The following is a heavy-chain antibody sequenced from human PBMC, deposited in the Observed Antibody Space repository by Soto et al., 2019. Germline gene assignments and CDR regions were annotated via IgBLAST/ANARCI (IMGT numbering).Heavy chain of an antibody. J-gene: IGHJ6*02. V-gene: IGHV3-49*03. D-gene: IGHD6-13*01. CDR3: TRDNLDRDSSSWWAYYYGMDV. CDR1: GFTFGDYA. Sequence: GGSLRLSCTASGFTFGDYAMSWFRQAPGKGLEWVGFIRSKAYGGTTEYAASVKGRFTISRDDSKSIAYLQMNSLKTEDTAVYYCTRDNLDRDSSSWWAYYYGMDVRGQGTTVTVSS. CDR2: IRSKAYGGTT.